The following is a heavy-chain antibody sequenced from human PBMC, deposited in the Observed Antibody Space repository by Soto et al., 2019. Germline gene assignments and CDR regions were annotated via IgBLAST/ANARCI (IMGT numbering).Heavy chain of an antibody. V-gene: IGHV3-9*01. CDR1: GFTFDDYA. CDR3: AKRSPVSGGFDY. CDR2: ISWNSGSI. J-gene: IGHJ4*02. D-gene: IGHD3-10*01. Sequence: EVQLVASGGGLVQPGRSLRLSCAASGFTFDDYAMHWVRQAPGKGLEWVSGISWNSGSIGYADSVKGRFTISRDNAKNSLYLQMNSLRAEDTALYYCAKRSPVSGGFDYWGQGTLVTVSS.